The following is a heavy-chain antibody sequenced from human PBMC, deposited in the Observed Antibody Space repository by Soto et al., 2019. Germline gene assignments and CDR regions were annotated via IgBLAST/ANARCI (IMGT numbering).Heavy chain of an antibody. CDR1: GFTLRAYW. V-gene: IGHV3-7*05. CDR3: ARDVSPGRSSFYLDAFDI. D-gene: IGHD6-13*01. CDR2: INRDGSKK. Sequence: EVQLEESGGDLVQPGGSLRLSCAASGFTLRAYWMTWVRQAPGKGLEWVANINRDGSKKYYLDSVRGRFTISRDNVGNSLYLQMDSLRADDTALYYCARDVSPGRSSFYLDAFDIWGQGTMVTVSS. J-gene: IGHJ3*02.